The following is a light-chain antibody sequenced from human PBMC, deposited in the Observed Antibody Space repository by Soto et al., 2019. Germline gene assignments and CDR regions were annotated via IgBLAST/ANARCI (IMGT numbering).Light chain of an antibody. Sequence: QSALTQPASVSGSPGQSITISCTGTSSDVGSYNLVSWYQQHPGKAPKLMIYEGSKRPSGVSNRFSGSKSGNMASLTISGLQAEDEADYYCCSYAGSSTSHVVFGGGTKVTVL. CDR2: EGS. V-gene: IGLV2-23*01. J-gene: IGLJ2*01. CDR1: SSDVGSYNL. CDR3: CSYAGSSTSHVV.